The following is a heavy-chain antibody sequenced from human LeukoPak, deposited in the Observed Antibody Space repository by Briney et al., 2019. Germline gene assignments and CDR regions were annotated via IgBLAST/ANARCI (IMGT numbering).Heavy chain of an antibody. CDR2: INPNSGGT. D-gene: IGHD6-19*01. V-gene: IGHV1-2*06. J-gene: IGHJ4*02. Sequence: ASVKVSCKASGYTFTGYYMHWVRQAPGQGLEWMGRINPNSGGTNYAQKFQGRVTMTSDTSISTAYMELSRLRSDDTAVYYCARVWYSSGWVDYWGQGTLVTVSS. CDR3: ARVWYSSGWVDY. CDR1: GYTFTGYY.